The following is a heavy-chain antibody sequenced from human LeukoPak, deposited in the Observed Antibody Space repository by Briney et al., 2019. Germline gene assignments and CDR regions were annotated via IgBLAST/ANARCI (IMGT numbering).Heavy chain of an antibody. Sequence: SETLSLTCTVSGGSISSYYWSWIRQPPGKGLEWIGYIYYGGSTNYNPSLKSRVTISVDTSKNQFSLKLSSVTAADTAVYYCARLYYYDSSGYLFDYWGQGTLVTVSS. CDR1: GGSISSYY. V-gene: IGHV4-59*01. J-gene: IGHJ4*02. CDR3: ARLYYYDSSGYLFDY. D-gene: IGHD3-22*01. CDR2: IYYGGST.